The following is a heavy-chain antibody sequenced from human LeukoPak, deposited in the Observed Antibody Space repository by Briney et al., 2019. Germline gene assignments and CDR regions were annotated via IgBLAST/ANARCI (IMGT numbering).Heavy chain of an antibody. Sequence: PGGSLRLSCVASGFTFNSYAMSWVRQAPGKGLEWVSGISNNGGTADYADSVRGRFAISRDNSKNTVYLQMNSLRAEDTAVYYCARDRTRDGYNQGRVFDYWGQGTLVTVSS. CDR1: GFTFNSYA. CDR2: ISNNGGTA. J-gene: IGHJ4*02. V-gene: IGHV3-23*01. CDR3: ARDRTRDGYNQGRVFDY. D-gene: IGHD5-24*01.